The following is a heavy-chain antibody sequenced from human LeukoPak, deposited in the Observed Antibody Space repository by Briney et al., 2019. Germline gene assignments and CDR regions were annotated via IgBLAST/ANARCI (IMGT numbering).Heavy chain of an antibody. CDR3: ASILNYGEVVDY. CDR2: INPSGGST. J-gene: IGHJ4*02. V-gene: IGHV1-46*01. Sequence: GAPVTVSCKASGYTFTSYYMHWVRQAPGQGLEWMGIINPSGGSTSYAQKFQGRVTVTRDTSTSTVYMELSSLRSEDTAVYYCASILNYGEVVDYWGQGTLVTVSS. D-gene: IGHD2-8*01. CDR1: GYTFTSYY.